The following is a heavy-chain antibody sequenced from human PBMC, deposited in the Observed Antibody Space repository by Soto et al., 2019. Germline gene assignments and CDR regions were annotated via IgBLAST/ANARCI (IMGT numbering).Heavy chain of an antibody. V-gene: IGHV4-39*01. Sequence: SETLSLICTVSTDSSSFTSSYGGVIRQPPGKGLQWIGSSSYNGGTFYNPSLKGRVVISFDTSKKQSSLQVTSVTAADTAVYFCARHRIEVVWRGFDFWGQGSPVTVSS. D-gene: IGHD3-10*01. CDR2: SSYNGGT. CDR1: TDSSSFTSSY. J-gene: IGHJ4*02. CDR3: ARHRIEVVWRGFDF.